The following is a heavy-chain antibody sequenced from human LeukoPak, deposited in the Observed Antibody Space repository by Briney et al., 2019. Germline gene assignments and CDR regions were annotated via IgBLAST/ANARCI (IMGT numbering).Heavy chain of an antibody. D-gene: IGHD6-13*01. CDR2: IYYSGST. V-gene: IGHV4-59*11. CDR1: GGSISSHY. J-gene: IGHJ4*02. CDR3: ARHYSSWYYFDY. Sequence: PSETLSLTCTVSGGSISSHYWSWIRQPPGKGLEWIGYIYYSGSTNYNPSLKSRVTISVDTSKNQFSLKLSSVTAADTAVYYCARHYSSWYYFDYWGQGTLVTVSS.